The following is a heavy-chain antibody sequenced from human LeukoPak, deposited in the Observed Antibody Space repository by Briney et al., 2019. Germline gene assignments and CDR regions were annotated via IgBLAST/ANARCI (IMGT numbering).Heavy chain of an antibody. J-gene: IGHJ2*01. Sequence: SETLSLTCTVSGGSISSTNYYWGWIRQPPGKGLEWIGTNYYTGSTSYNPSLRSRVTISVDTPKNQFSLKLSSVTAADTAVYYCARHVPSPRRLVVVTSDWYFDLWGRGALVTVSS. D-gene: IGHD2-21*02. CDR2: NYYTGST. CDR1: GGSISSTNYY. CDR3: ARHVPSPRRLVVVTSDWYFDL. V-gene: IGHV4-39*01.